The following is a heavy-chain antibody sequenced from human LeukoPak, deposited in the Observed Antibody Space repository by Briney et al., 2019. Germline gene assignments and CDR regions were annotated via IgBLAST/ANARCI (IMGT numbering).Heavy chain of an antibody. V-gene: IGHV4-4*02. CDR1: GGSISTTNW. CDR3: AREGGPYRPLDY. CDR2: VHLSGRT. J-gene: IGHJ4*02. Sequence: SGTLSLTCGVSGGSISTTNWWAWVRQPPGEGLEWIGEVHLSGRTHYNPSLESRVTMSVDMSENHISLRLTSVTAADTAVYYCAREGGPYRPLDYSGQGTLVTVSS.